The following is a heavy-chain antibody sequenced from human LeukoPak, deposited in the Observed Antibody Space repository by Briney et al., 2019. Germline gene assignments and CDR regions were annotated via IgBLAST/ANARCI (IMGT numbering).Heavy chain of an antibody. CDR1: GYTFTSYG. Sequence: GASVKVSCKASGYTFTSYGISWVRQAPGQGLEWMGWISAYNGNTNYAQKLQGRVTMTTDTSTSTAYMELRSLRSDDTAVYYCARFGGQQLVLTYYYYGMDVWGQGTTVTVSS. J-gene: IGHJ6*02. CDR2: ISAYNGNT. V-gene: IGHV1-18*01. D-gene: IGHD6-13*01. CDR3: ARFGGQQLVLTYYYYGMDV.